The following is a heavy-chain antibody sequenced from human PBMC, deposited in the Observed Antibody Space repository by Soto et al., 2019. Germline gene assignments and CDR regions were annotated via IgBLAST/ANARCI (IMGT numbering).Heavy chain of an antibody. CDR3: VRGFFRRASTTNFEY. CDR1: GYSFTSFL. CDR2: INPVDSDT. J-gene: IGHJ4*02. V-gene: IGHV5-51*01. Sequence: AESLKISCQGFGYSFTSFLIGWVRQMPGKGLEWMGIINPVDSDTRYSPSFQGQVTISVDKSITTAYLQWSSLKASDTAMYYCVRGFFRRASTTNFEYWGLGTLVTVSS. D-gene: IGHD1-1*01.